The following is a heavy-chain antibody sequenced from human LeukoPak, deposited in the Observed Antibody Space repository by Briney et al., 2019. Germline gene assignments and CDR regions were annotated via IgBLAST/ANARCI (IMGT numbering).Heavy chain of an antibody. CDR2: IYYSGST. Sequence: SQTLSLTCTVSGGSISSGDYYWSWIRQPPGKGLEWIGYIYYSGSTYYNPSLKSRVTISVDTSKNQFSLKLSSVTAADTAVYYCARGPRITMVRGVIPEPFDYWGQGTLVTVSS. CDR1: GGSISSGDYY. CDR3: ARGPRITMVRGVIPEPFDY. D-gene: IGHD3-10*01. J-gene: IGHJ4*02. V-gene: IGHV4-30-4*01.